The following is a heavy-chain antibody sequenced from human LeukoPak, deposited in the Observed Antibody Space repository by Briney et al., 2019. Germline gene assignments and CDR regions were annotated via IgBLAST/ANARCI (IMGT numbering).Heavy chain of an antibody. CDR3: AREPLPAMIGRAFDI. J-gene: IGHJ3*02. CDR2: IYYSGST. V-gene: IGHV4-31*03. D-gene: IGHD3-22*01. CDR1: GGSISSGGYY. Sequence: SETLSLTCTVSGGSISSGGYYWSWIRQHPGTGLEWIGYIYYSGSTYYNPSLKSRVTISVDTSKNQFSLKLSSVTAADTAVYYCAREPLPAMIGRAFDIWGQGTMVTVSS.